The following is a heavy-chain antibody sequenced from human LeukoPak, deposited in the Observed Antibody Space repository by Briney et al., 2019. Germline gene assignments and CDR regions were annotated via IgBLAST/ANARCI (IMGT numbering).Heavy chain of an antibody. J-gene: IGHJ4*02. CDR1: GGSISSSSYY. V-gene: IGHV4-61*01. D-gene: IGHD3-10*01. CDR3: ARDEAGSPPVD. Sequence: KASETLSLTCTVSGGSISSSSYYWSWIRQPPGKGLEWIGYIYYSGSTNYNPSLKSRVTISVDTSKNQFSLKLSSVTAADTAVYYCARDEAGSPPVDWGQGTLVTVSS. CDR2: IYYSGST.